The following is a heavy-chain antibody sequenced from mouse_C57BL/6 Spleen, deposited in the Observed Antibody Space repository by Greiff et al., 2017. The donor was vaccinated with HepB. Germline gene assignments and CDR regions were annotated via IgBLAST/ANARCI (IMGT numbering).Heavy chain of an antibody. CDR2: INPSNGGT. CDR1: GYTFTSYW. D-gene: IGHD2-5*01. CDR3: ARSEVYYSNSFDY. Sequence: VQLQQPGTELVKPGASVKLSCKASGYTFTSYWMHWVKQRPGQGLEWIGNINPSNGGTNYNEKFKSKATLTVDKSSSTAYMQLSSLTSEDSAVYYCARSEVYYSNSFDYWGQGTTLTVSS. J-gene: IGHJ2*01. V-gene: IGHV1-53*01.